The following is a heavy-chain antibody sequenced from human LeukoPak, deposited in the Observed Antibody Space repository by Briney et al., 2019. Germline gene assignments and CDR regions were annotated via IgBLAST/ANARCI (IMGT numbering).Heavy chain of an antibody. J-gene: IGHJ4*02. CDR1: GGTFSSYA. CDR3: ARVRGDGYNVPYYFDY. CDR2: IIPIFGTA. V-gene: IGHV1-69*05. D-gene: IGHD5-24*01. Sequence: PVKVSCKASGGTFSSYAISWVRQAPGQGLEWMGRIIPIFGTANYAQKFQGRVTITTDESTSTAYMELSSLRSEDTAVYYCARVRGDGYNVPYYFDYWGQGTLVTVSS.